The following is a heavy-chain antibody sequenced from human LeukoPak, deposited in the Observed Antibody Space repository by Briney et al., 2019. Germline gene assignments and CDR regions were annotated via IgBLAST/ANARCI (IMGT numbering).Heavy chain of an antibody. CDR1: GYSISSGYY. CDR2: IYHSGST. J-gene: IGHJ4*02. CDR3: ASLPAATYFDY. D-gene: IGHD2-2*01. V-gene: IGHV4-38-2*02. Sequence: PSETLSLTCTVSGYSISSGYYWGWIRQPPGKGLEWNGSIYHSGSTYYNPSLKSRVTISVDTSKNQFSLKLSSVTAADTAVYYCASLPAATYFDYWGQGTLVTVSS.